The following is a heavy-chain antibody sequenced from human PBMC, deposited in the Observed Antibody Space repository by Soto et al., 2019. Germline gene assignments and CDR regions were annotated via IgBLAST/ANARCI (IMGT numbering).Heavy chain of an antibody. CDR2: IYYSGST. V-gene: IGHV4-30-4*01. CDR1: GGSISSGDYY. Sequence: SETLSLTCTVSGGSISSGDYYWSWIRQPPGKGLEWIGYIYYSGSTYYNPSLRSRVTISVDTSKNQFSLKLSSVTAADTAVYYCARVSSYSSSAYYFDYWGQGTLVTVSS. D-gene: IGHD6-6*01. CDR3: ARVSSYSSSAYYFDY. J-gene: IGHJ4*02.